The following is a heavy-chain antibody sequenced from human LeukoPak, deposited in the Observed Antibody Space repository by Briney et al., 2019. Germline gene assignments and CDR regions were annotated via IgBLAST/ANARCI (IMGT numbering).Heavy chain of an antibody. CDR2: INHSGST. CDR1: GGSFSGYY. J-gene: IGHJ5*02. Sequence: SETLSLTCAVYGGSFSGYYWSWIRQPPGKGLEWIGEINHSGSTNYNPSLKSRVTISVDTSKNQFSLKLSSVTAADTAVYYCARGTYRRGTIFGVVIRPQNWFDPWGQGTLVTVSS. V-gene: IGHV4-34*01. D-gene: IGHD3-3*01. CDR3: ARGTYRRGTIFGVVIRPQNWFDP.